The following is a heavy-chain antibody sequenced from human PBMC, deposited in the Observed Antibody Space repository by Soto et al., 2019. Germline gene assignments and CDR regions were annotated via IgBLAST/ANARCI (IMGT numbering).Heavy chain of an antibody. CDR2: INHSGST. D-gene: IGHD6-19*01. V-gene: IGHV4-34*01. Sequence: SETLSLTCAVYGGSFSGYYWSWIRQPPGKGLEWIGEINHSGSTNYNPSLKSRVTISVDTSKNQFSLKLSSVTAADTAVYYCARVEPVAVAGTWIYYYYMDVWGKGTTVTVSS. CDR1: GGSFSGYY. CDR3: ARVEPVAVAGTWIYYYYMDV. J-gene: IGHJ6*03.